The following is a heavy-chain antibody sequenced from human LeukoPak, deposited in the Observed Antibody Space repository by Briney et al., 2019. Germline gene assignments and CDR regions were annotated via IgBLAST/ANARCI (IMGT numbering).Heavy chain of an antibody. J-gene: IGHJ4*02. CDR3: ARHLWGGYYTPFEY. CDR1: GGSISSSSYY. V-gene: IGHV4-39*01. CDR2: IYHSGST. D-gene: IGHD3-3*01. Sequence: PSETLSLTCTVSGGSISSSSYYWGWIRQPPGKGLEWIGTIYHSGSTFYNPSLKSRVTISVDTSKNHFSLKLSSVTAADTAFYYCARHLWGGYYTPFEYWGQGNLVTVSS.